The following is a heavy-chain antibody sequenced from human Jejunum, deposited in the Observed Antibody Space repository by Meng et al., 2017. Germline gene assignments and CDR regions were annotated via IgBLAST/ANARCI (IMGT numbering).Heavy chain of an antibody. CDR2: TSADGATI. Sequence: GGSLRLSCAASAFTFGYCTMTWVRQAPGKGLEWVSTTSADGATIYYADSVRGRFTVPRDNSKNTLFLQMNSLGVDDTALYYCAKGRGGGDYQVDYWGQGTLVTVSS. CDR3: AKGRGGGDYQVDY. D-gene: IGHD4-17*01. J-gene: IGHJ4*02. CDR1: AFTFGYCT. V-gene: IGHV3-23*01.